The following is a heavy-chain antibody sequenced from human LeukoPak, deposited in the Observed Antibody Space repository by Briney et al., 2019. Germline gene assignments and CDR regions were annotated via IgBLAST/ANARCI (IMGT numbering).Heavy chain of an antibody. J-gene: IGHJ5*02. V-gene: IGHV3-21*01. CDR1: GFTFSSYS. Sequence: PGGSLRLSCAASGFTFSSYSMNRVRQAPGKGLEWVSSISSSSSYIYYADSVKGRFTISRDNAKNSLYLQMNSLRAEDTAVYYCAATYDSSGYYYQNWFDPWGQGTLVTVSS. CDR3: AATYDSSGYYYQNWFDP. D-gene: IGHD3-22*01. CDR2: ISSSSSYI.